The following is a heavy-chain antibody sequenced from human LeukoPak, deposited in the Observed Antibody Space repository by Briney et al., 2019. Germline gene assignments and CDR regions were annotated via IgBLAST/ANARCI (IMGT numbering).Heavy chain of an antibody. Sequence: ASVKVSCKASGYTFTDYYLHWVRQAPGQGLEWMGWINPNSGGTNYAQKFQGRVTMTRDTSISTAYLDLSRLRSDDTAVYYCATVNHPRSGSGWYDYWGQGTLVTVSS. CDR1: GYTFTDYY. CDR3: ATVNHPRSGSGWYDY. D-gene: IGHD6-19*01. CDR2: INPNSGGT. V-gene: IGHV1-2*02. J-gene: IGHJ4*02.